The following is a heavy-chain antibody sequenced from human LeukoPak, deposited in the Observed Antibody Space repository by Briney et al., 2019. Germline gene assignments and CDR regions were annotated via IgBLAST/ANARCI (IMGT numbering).Heavy chain of an antibody. CDR1: GDSISSSDYY. J-gene: IGHJ4*02. CDR2: LNPSGST. CDR3: ARGRPYGDYFDY. Sequence: PSETLSLTCTVSGDSISSSDYYWCWIRQSAGKGLEWIGRLNPSGSTYYNPSLNSRLTLSLDPSESQFSLKLSSVTAADTALYYCARGRPYGDYFDYWGQGTLVTVSS. D-gene: IGHD4-17*01. V-gene: IGHV4-61*02.